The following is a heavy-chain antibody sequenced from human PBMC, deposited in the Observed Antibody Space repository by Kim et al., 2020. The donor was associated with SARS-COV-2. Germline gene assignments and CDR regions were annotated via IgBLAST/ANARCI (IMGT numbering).Heavy chain of an antibody. V-gene: IGHV3-30-3*01. CDR2: MSFDGFSK. Sequence: GGSLRLSCVTSGSYIIHWVQAPGKGLEWVAAMSFDGFSKYFVDSVKGRFTISRDDSKNTVYLELNSLRDEDSAVYYCATEGGTSGRCGYFDSWGQGTLVTVSS. J-gene: IGHJ4*02. D-gene: IGHD2-15*01. CDR1: GSYI. CDR3: ATEGGTSGRCGYFDS.